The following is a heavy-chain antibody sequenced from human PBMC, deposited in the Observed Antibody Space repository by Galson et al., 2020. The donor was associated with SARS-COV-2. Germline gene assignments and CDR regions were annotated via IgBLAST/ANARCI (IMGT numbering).Heavy chain of an antibody. V-gene: IGHV4-39*01. D-gene: IGHD1-26*01. CDR3: ARRSGSLSPFDY. J-gene: IGHJ4*02. Sequence: SETLSLTCTVSGDSISSRGYYWGWIRQPPRKGLELVGTIYYSGSTYYSPSLKSRVTISADTSKNQLSLRLSSVTAADTAMYYCARRSGSLSPFDYWGQGTLVTVSS. CDR1: GDSISSRGYY. CDR2: IYYSGST.